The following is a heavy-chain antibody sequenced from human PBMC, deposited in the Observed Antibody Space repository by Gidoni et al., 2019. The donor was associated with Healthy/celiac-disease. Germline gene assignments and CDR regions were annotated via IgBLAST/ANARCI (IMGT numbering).Heavy chain of an antibody. D-gene: IGHD3-3*01. CDR1: GFTFSSYP. V-gene: IGHV3-23*01. CDR3: AKGGANVLRFLEWLLIFDY. J-gene: IGHJ4*02. Sequence: EVQLLESGGGLVQPGGSLRLSCAASGFTFSSYPMSWVRQAPGKGLGWGSAISGSGGSTYYADPVKGRFTISRDKSKNTLYLQMNSLRAEDTAVYYCAKGGANVLRFLEWLLIFDYWGQGTLVTVSS. CDR2: ISGSGGST.